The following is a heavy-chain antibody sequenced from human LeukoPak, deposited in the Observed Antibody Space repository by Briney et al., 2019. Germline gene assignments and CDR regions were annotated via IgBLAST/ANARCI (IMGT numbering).Heavy chain of an antibody. J-gene: IGHJ6*03. V-gene: IGHV4-61*01. CDR2: IYYSGST. D-gene: IGHD6-13*01. Sequence: PSETLSLTCTVSGGSVSSGSYYWSLIRQPPGKGLEWIGYIYYSGSTNYNPSLKSRVTISVDTSKNQFSLKLSSVTAADTAVYYCARAAIAATYYYYYYMDVWGKGTTVTVSS. CDR1: GGSVSSGSYY. CDR3: ARAAIAATYYYYYYMDV.